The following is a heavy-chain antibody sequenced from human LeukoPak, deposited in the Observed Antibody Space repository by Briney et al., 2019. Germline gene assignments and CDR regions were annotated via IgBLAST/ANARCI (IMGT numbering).Heavy chain of an antibody. D-gene: IGHD6-19*01. J-gene: IGHJ4*02. CDR3: ARETTLTGYASGLGFNY. CDR1: GYSISSGYY. CDR2: IYHSGST. V-gene: IGHV4-38-2*02. Sequence: SETLSLTCTVSGYSISSGYYWGWIRQPPGKGLEWIGSIYHSGSTYYNPSLKSRVTISIDTSKNQFSLMLSSVTAADTAVYYCARETTLTGYASGLGFNYWGQGTLVTVSS.